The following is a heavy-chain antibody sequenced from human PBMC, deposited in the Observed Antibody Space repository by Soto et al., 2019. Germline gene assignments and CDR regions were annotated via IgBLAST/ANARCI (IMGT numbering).Heavy chain of an antibody. CDR3: ARTGAAAGTVWGGKAPHYYYYYGMDV. CDR1: GFTFSSYA. Sequence: EVQLLESGGGLVQPGGSLRLSCAASGFTFSSYAMSWVRQAPGKGLEWVSAISGSGGSTYYADSVKGRFTISRDNAKNSLYLQMNSLRAEDTAVYYCARTGAAAGTVWGGKAPHYYYYYGMDVWGQGTTVTVSS. D-gene: IGHD6-13*01. V-gene: IGHV3-23*01. J-gene: IGHJ6*02. CDR2: ISGSGGST.